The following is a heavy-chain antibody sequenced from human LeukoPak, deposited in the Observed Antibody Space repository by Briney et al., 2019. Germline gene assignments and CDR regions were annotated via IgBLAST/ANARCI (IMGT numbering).Heavy chain of an antibody. V-gene: IGHV3-23*01. Sequence: GGSLRLSCAASGFTFSTYAMNWVRQAPGKGLEWVSTISGSGTGTYYADSVKGRFTISRDNSKNTLYLQMNSLRAEDTALYYCTKDASRGAYSYGSSDSWGQGTLVTVSS. CDR3: TKDASRGAYSYGSSDS. CDR2: ISGSGTGT. CDR1: GFTFSTYA. D-gene: IGHD5-18*01. J-gene: IGHJ4*02.